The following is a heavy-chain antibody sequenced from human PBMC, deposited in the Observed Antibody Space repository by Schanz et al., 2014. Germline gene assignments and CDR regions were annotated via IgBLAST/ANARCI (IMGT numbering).Heavy chain of an antibody. J-gene: IGHJ4*02. CDR3: ATIPRGNIYGYFDY. CDR1: GGSISSHY. V-gene: IGHV4-59*11. CDR2: LLSSERA. Sequence: QVQLQESGPGLVKPSETLSLTCTVSGGSISSHYWSWVRQAPGEGLEWIAYLLSSERAKYNPSLDSRSTLSSDTSKSQFSLHLRYVTAADTAVYYCATIPRGNIYGYFDYWGQGSLVTVSS. D-gene: IGHD5-18*01.